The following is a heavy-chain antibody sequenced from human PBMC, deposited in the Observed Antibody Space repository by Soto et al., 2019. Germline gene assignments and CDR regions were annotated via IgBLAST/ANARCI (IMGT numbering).Heavy chain of an antibody. CDR1: GFTVSSNY. J-gene: IGHJ4*02. Sequence: GGSLRHPCSPSGFTVSSNYMSWVRQASGKGMEWISVIYSGGSTYYADSVKGSFTISRDNFKNTLYLQMNSLRAEETAVYYCARAADTAVITHDFDYWGQGT. V-gene: IGHV3-66*01. D-gene: IGHD5-18*01. CDR2: IYSGGST. CDR3: ARAADTAVITHDFDY.